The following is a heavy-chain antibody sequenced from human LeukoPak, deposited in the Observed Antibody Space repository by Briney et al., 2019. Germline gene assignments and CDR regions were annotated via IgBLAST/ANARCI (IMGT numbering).Heavy chain of an antibody. CDR1: GFTFSSYW. D-gene: IGHD5-24*01. V-gene: IGHV3-11*01. J-gene: IGHJ4*02. CDR3: AARSVASNPEAY. CDR2: ISTSATTI. Sequence: GGSLRLSCAASGFTFSSYWMSWIRQAPGKGLEWVSYISTSATTIYYADSVKGRFTISRDDAKNSLYLQMNSLRAEDTAVYYCAARSVASNPEAYWGQGALVTVSS.